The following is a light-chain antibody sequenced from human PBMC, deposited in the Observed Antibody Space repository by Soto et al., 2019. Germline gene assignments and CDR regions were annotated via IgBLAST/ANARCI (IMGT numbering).Light chain of an antibody. Sequence: EIVWTQSPTNVSWSPGERATLSCRASQSVTKNIAWYQHKPGRAPRLLIYDTSNRATGIPARFSGSGSGTDFTLTISSLEPEDSAMYYCQQRYSWLTFCGVTMVDIK. CDR3: QQRYSWLT. V-gene: IGKV3-11*01. J-gene: IGKJ4*01. CDR2: DTS. CDR1: QSVTKN.